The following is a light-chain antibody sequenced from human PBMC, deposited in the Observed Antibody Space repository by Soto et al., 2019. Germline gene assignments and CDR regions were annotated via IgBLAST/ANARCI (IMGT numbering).Light chain of an antibody. J-gene: IGKJ5*01. V-gene: IGKV3-11*01. CDR3: QQRSSAIT. CDR2: DAS. Sequence: EIVLTQSPGTLSLYPGERATLSCRASQSIRNLLAWFQQRPGQAPRLLIYDASNRATGIPARFSGRGSGTDFTLTISSLEPEDFAVYYCQQRSSAITFGQGTRLEI. CDR1: QSIRNL.